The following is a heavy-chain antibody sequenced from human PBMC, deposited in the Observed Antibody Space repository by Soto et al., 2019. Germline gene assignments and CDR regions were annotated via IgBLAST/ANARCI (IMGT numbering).Heavy chain of an antibody. J-gene: IGHJ5*02. Sequence: EVQLVETGGGLIQPGGSLRLSCAASGFTVSNNYMSWVRQAPGKGLEWVSVIYAGGTTYYADSVKGRFTISRDNSKNTLFLQMNSLEAEDTAVYYCVRDSYYGSGSPVDLWGQGTLVPVSS. CDR2: IYAGGTT. CDR1: GFTVSNNY. V-gene: IGHV3-53*02. D-gene: IGHD3-10*01. CDR3: VRDSYYGSGSPVDL.